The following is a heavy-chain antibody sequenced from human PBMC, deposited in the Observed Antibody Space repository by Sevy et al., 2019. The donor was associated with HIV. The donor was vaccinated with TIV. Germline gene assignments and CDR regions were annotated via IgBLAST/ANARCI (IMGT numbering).Heavy chain of an antibody. CDR3: ARVNSGSYYWGMYFDY. J-gene: IGHJ4*02. V-gene: IGHV3-53*01. CDR2: IYSGGST. CDR1: GFTVSSNY. D-gene: IGHD3-10*01. Sequence: GGSLRLSCAASGFTVSSNYMSWVRQAPGKGLKWVSVIYSGGSTYYADSVKGRFTISRDNSKNTLYLQMNSLRAEDTAVYYCARVNSGSYYWGMYFDYWGQGTLVTVSS.